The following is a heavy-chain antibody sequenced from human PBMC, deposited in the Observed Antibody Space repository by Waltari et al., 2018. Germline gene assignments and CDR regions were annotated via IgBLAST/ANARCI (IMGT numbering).Heavy chain of an antibody. CDR1: GGSIRSSSYY. D-gene: IGHD5-12*01. CDR3: ARHPSYSSYDRGGFDY. CDR2: IYSIGPT. V-gene: IGHV4-39*01. J-gene: IGHJ4*02. Sequence: QLQLQEAGPGLVKRSETLSLTCTVSGGSIRSSSYYWGWIREPPGTGLEWIWSIYSIGPTHPYPSSMTRVTISVYTSKTQFSLKLSPVTAAAAAVYYCARHPSYSSYDRGGFDYWGQGTLVTVSS.